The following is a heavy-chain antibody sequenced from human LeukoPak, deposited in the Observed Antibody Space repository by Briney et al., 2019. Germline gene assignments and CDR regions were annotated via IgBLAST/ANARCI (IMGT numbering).Heavy chain of an antibody. Sequence: SETLSLTCTVSGGSINNFYWSWMRQPPGKGLEWIGYIYYSGNTNYNPSLKSRVTISVDTSKNQFSLQLSSVTTADTAVYYCARGGWSLDYWGQGTLVTVSS. D-gene: IGHD6-19*01. CDR1: GGSINNFY. CDR3: ARGGWSLDY. J-gene: IGHJ4*02. V-gene: IGHV4-59*01. CDR2: IYYSGNT.